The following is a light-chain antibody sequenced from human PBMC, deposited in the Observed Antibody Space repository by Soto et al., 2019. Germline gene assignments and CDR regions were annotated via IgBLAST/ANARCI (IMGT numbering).Light chain of an antibody. CDR3: QQYNTWPPHVT. J-gene: IGKJ3*01. Sequence: EIVMTQSPATLSVSPGERATLSCRASQSVSSNLAWYQQKPGQAPRLLIYGASTRATGIPARFSGSGSGTEFTLTISSLQSEDFAVYYCQQYNTWPPHVTFGPGTKVDIK. V-gene: IGKV3-15*01. CDR1: QSVSSN. CDR2: GAS.